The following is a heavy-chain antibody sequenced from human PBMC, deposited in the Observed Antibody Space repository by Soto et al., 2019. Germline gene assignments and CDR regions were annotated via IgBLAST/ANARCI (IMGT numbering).Heavy chain of an antibody. CDR1: GGSFSNFG. CDR2: IVPVFGRP. CDR3: AREGSGYNF. D-gene: IGHD5-12*01. J-gene: IGHJ4*02. V-gene: IGHV1-69*13. Sequence: ASVKVSCKASGGSFSNFGISWVRQAPGQGLEWMGGIVPVFGRPNYAQRFRGRLTITADESTSTGYMELINLRSDDTAVYYCAREGSGYNFWGQGTQVTVPQ.